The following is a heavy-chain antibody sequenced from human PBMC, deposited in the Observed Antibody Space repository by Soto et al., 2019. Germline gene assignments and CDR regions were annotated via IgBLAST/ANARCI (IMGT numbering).Heavy chain of an antibody. CDR2: INSYSGNT. D-gene: IGHD2-2*02. J-gene: IGHJ6*03. V-gene: IGHV1-8*01. CDR1: GYTFTSYD. CDR3: ARSRDIVVVPAAIWGNYYYYYMDV. Sequence: ASVKVSCKASGYTFTSYDINWVRQATGQGLERMGWINSYSGNTGYAQKFQGRVTMTRNTSISTAYMELSSLRSEDTAVYYCARSRDIVVVPAAIWGNYYYYYMDVWGKGTTVTVSS.